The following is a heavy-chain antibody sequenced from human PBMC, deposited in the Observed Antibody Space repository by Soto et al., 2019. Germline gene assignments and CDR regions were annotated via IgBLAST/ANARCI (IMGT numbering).Heavy chain of an antibody. CDR2: IWYDGSNK. V-gene: IGHV3-33*01. J-gene: IGHJ6*02. CDR1: GFTFSSYG. Sequence: QVQLVESGGGVVQPGRSLRLSCAASGFTFSSYGMHWVRQAPGKGLEWVAVIWYDGSNKYYADSVKGRFTISRDNSKNTLYLQMNSMRAEDTAVYYCARDVLFLPSSGYMGYGMDVWGQGTTVTVSS. CDR3: ARDVLFLPSSGYMGYGMDV. D-gene: IGHD6-13*01.